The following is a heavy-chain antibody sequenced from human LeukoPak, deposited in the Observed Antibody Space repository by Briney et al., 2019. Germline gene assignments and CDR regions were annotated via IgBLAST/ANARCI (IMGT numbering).Heavy chain of an antibody. CDR2: ISSSSSTI. CDR3: AKLGTEVYGDYGEYNWFDP. V-gene: IGHV3-48*01. CDR1: GFTFSSYS. J-gene: IGHJ5*02. D-gene: IGHD4-17*01. Sequence: PGGSLRRSCAASGFTFSSYSMNWVRQAPGKGLEWVSYISSSSSTIYYADSVKGRFTISRDNSKNTLYLQMNSLRAEDTAVYYCAKLGTEVYGDYGEYNWFDPWGQGTLVTVSS.